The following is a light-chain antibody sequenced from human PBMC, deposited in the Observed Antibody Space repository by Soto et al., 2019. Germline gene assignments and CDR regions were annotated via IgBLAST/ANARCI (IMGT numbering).Light chain of an antibody. CDR3: SSYTSTTTRV. J-gene: IGLJ1*01. Sequence: QSALTQPASVSGSPVQSITISCTGTSSDVGGYNYVSWYQQHPGKGPKLMIYEVSNRPSGVSNRFSGSKSGNTATLTISGLQAEDEADYYCSSYTSTTTRVFGTGTKVTVL. CDR1: SSDVGGYNY. V-gene: IGLV2-14*03. CDR2: EVS.